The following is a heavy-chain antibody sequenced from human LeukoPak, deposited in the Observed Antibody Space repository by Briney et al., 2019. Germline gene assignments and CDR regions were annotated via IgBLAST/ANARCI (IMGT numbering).Heavy chain of an antibody. Sequence: GGSLRLSCAASGFTVSSKYMSWVRQAPGKGLEWVGRSRNKDHRYSTEYAASVNGRFSISRDNSKNSLYLQMNSLKTEDTAVYYCVRGHSGFDFWGQGTLVTVSS. CDR3: VRGHSGFDF. CDR1: GFTVSSKY. V-gene: IGHV3-72*01. CDR2: SRNKDHRYST. D-gene: IGHD4-23*01. J-gene: IGHJ4*02.